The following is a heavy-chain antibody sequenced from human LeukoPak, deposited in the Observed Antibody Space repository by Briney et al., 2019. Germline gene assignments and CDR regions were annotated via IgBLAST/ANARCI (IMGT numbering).Heavy chain of an antibody. CDR2: IYSGGST. Sequence: GGSLRLSCAASGFTVSSNYMSWVRQAPGKGLEWVSVIYSGGSTYYADSVKGRFTISRDNSKNTLYLQMNSLRAEDTAVYYCARYGDYMNDAFDIWGQGTMVTVSS. CDR1: GFTVSSNY. V-gene: IGHV3-53*01. D-gene: IGHD4-17*01. CDR3: ARYGDYMNDAFDI. J-gene: IGHJ3*02.